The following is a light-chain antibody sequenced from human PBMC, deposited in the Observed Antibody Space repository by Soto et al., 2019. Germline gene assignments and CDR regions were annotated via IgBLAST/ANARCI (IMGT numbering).Light chain of an antibody. V-gene: IGLV2-14*01. J-gene: IGLJ2*01. Sequence: QSVLTQPASASGSPGQSITISCTGTSSDVGRYNYVSWYQQHPGKAPKLMIFDVSSRPSGVSNRFSGSKSGNTASLTISGLQAEDEADYYCSSYSSSSTLVVFGGGTKLTVL. CDR2: DVS. CDR3: SSYSSSSTLVV. CDR1: SSDVGRYNY.